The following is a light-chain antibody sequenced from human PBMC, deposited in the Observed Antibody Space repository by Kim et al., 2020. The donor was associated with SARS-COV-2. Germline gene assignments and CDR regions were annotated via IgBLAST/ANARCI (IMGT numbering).Light chain of an antibody. J-gene: IGKJ1*01. CDR2: QAS. Sequence: DIQMTQSPSTLSAFMGDRVTITCRASQSVDGWLAWYQQKPGKAPRLLIYQASKLASGVPSRFSGSGSGTDFTLTVSNLQPDDSASYYCKQYETYWTFGPGTKVDIK. CDR3: KQYETYWT. V-gene: IGKV1-5*03. CDR1: QSVDGW.